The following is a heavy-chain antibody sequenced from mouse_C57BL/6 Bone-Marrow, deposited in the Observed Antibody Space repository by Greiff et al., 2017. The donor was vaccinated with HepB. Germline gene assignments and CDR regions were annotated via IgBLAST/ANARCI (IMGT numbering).Heavy chain of an antibody. CDR3: ARRACYGSSSPWYFDV. J-gene: IGHJ1*03. CDR1: GFTFSDYG. Sequence: EVHLVESGGGLVKPGGSLKLSCAASGFTFSDYGMHWVRQAPEKGLEWVAYISSGSSTIYYADTVKGRFTISRDNAKNTLFLQMTSLRSEDTAMYYCARRACYGSSSPWYFDVWGTGTTVTVSS. V-gene: IGHV5-17*01. D-gene: IGHD1-1*01. CDR2: ISSGSSTI.